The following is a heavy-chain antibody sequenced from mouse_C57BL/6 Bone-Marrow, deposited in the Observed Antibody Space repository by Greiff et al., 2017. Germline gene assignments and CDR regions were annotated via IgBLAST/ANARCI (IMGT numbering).Heavy chain of an antibody. Sequence: EVNVVESGGGLVQPGGSLKLSCAASGFTFSDYYMYWVRQTPEKRLEWVAYISNGGGSTYYPDTVKGRFTISRDNAKNTLYLQMSRLKSEDTAMYYCAAHRDYAMDYWGQGTSVTVSS. CDR3: AAHRDYAMDY. D-gene: IGHD1-3*01. CDR1: GFTFSDYY. CDR2: ISNGGGST. J-gene: IGHJ4*01. V-gene: IGHV5-12*01.